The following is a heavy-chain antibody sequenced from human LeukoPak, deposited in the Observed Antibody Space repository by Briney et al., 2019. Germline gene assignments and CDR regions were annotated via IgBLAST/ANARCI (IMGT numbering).Heavy chain of an antibody. Sequence: GGSLRLSCAASGFTFDDFAMSWVRQAPGKGLEWVSGINWNGGSTGYADSVKGRFTISRDNAKNSLYLQMNSLRPEDTAVYYCARDRTGDSVFDYWGQGTLVTVSS. CDR3: ARDRTGDSVFDY. V-gene: IGHV3-20*04. CDR2: INWNGGST. J-gene: IGHJ4*02. D-gene: IGHD4-17*01. CDR1: GFTFDDFA.